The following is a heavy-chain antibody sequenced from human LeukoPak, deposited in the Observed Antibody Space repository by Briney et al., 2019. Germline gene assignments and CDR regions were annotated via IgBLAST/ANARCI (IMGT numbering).Heavy chain of an antibody. Sequence: ASVKVSCKASGCTFTSYGISWVRQAPGQGLEWMGWISAYNGNTNYVQKLQGRVTMTTDTSTSTAYMELRSLRSDDTAVYYCARNYYDSSGYYLPDFDYWGQGTLVTVSS. CDR3: ARNYYDSSGYYLPDFDY. CDR2: ISAYNGNT. D-gene: IGHD3-22*01. CDR1: GCTFTSYG. V-gene: IGHV1-18*01. J-gene: IGHJ4*02.